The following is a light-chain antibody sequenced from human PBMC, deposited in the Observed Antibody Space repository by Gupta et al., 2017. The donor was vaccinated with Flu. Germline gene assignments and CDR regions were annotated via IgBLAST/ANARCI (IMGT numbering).Light chain of an antibody. CDR3: STLDDSMSSWV. CDR2: KND. V-gene: IGLV1-47*01. J-gene: IGLJ3*02. Sequence: RVTTSCYGSSTYVGSNYVYWYHQLPGAAPKLIIYKNDQRRSAVPARFSGAKSGTTASVTTIGLPAEDEADYYCSTLDDSMSSWVFGGGTKLTVL. CDR1: STYVGSNY.